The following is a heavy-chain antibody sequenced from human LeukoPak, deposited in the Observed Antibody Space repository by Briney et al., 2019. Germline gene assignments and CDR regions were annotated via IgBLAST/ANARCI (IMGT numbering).Heavy chain of an antibody. J-gene: IGHJ4*02. CDR3: VREGAVAGYFDY. CDR2: IYTSGST. CDR1: GGSISGYY. D-gene: IGHD6-19*01. Sequence: SETLSLTCTVSGGSISGYYWSWIRQPAGKGLEWIGRIYTSGSTNYNPSLKSRVTMSVDTSKNQFSLKLSSVTAADTAVYYCVREGAVAGYFDYWGQGTLVTVSS. V-gene: IGHV4-4*07.